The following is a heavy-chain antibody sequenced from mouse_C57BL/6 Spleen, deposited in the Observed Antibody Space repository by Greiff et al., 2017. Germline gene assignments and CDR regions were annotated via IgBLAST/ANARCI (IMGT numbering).Heavy chain of an antibody. CDR3: ARYGNYLDY. Sequence: EVQGVESGGGLVQPGGSLSLSCAASGFTFTDYYLSWVRQPLGTALAWWGFFRNKANGYTTEYSASVKGRCTISRDNSQSILYLQMNALRAEDSATYYCARYGNYLDYWGQGTTLTVSS. CDR1: GFTFTDYY. V-gene: IGHV7-3*01. CDR2: FRNKANGYTT. J-gene: IGHJ2*01.